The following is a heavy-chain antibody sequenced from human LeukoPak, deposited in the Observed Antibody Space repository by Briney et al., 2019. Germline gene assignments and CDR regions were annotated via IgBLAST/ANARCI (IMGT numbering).Heavy chain of an antibody. Sequence: ASVKVSCKASGYTFTSYAMHWVRQAPGQRLEWMGWINAGNGNTKYSQKFQGRVTITRDTSASTAYIELSSLRSEDTAVYYCARRSQQQLVLFDYWGQGTLVTVSS. CDR3: ARRSQQQLVLFDY. D-gene: IGHD6-13*01. J-gene: IGHJ4*02. CDR2: INAGNGNT. V-gene: IGHV1-3*01. CDR1: GYTFTSYA.